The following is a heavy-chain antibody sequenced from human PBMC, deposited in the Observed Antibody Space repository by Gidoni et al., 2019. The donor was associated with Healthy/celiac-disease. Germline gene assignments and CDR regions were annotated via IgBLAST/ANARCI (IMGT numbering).Heavy chain of an antibody. CDR3: AKDRVAVAGTYFFDY. CDR2: RSYDGSNK. J-gene: IGHJ4*02. V-gene: IGHV3-30*18. D-gene: IGHD6-19*01. Sequence: QVQLVESGGGVVQPGRSLRLSCAASGFTFSSYGMHWVRQAPGKGLEWVAVRSYDGSNKYYADSVKGRFTISRDNSKNTLYLQMNSLRAEDTAVYYCAKDRVAVAGTYFFDYWGQGTLVTVSS. CDR1: GFTFSSYG.